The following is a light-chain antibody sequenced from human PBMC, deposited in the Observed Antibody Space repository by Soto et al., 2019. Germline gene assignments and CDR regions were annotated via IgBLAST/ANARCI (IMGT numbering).Light chain of an antibody. CDR2: AAY. V-gene: IGKV1-39*01. CDR3: QQSYSTTIT. Sequence: DIQMTQYPSSLSASVGDRVTISCRASQSSSSYLNWYHQKPGKAPKLLIYAAYSLQSGVPSRFSGSGSGTDFTLTISSLQPEDFATYYCQQSYSTTITFGQGTRLEIK. J-gene: IGKJ5*01. CDR1: QSSSSY.